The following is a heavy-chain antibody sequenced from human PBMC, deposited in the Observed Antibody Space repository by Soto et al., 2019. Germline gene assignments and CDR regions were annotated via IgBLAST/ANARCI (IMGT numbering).Heavy chain of an antibody. CDR1: GYTFTSYG. CDR2: ISAYNGNT. D-gene: IGHD4-17*01. V-gene: IGHV1-18*01. Sequence: QVQLVQSGVEVEKPGASVKVSCKASGYTFTSYGVSWVRQAPGQGLEWMGWISAYNGNTNYAQKFQGRVTMTTDTSTSPGYMELRSLRSDHTAVYYCASDVPTVTTGGPDYWGQGTLVTVSS. CDR3: ASDVPTVTTGGPDY. J-gene: IGHJ4*02.